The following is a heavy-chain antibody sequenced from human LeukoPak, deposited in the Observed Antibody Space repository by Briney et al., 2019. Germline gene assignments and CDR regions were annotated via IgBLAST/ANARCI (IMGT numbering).Heavy chain of an antibody. D-gene: IGHD5-18*01. J-gene: IGHJ4*02. CDR2: INPNSGGT. CDR3: ARGYSYGCTDY. CDR1: GYTFTGYY. V-gene: IGHV1-2*02. Sequence: GASVKVSCKASGYTFTGYYMHWVRQAPGQGLEWMGWINPNSGGTNYAQKFQGRVTMTRDMSTSTVYMELSSLRSEDTAVYYCARGYSYGCTDYWGQGTLVTVSS.